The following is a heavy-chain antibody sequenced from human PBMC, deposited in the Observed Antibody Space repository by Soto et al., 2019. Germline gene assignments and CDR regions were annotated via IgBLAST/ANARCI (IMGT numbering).Heavy chain of an antibody. CDR3: ARSIAVAKANWFDP. Sequence: PSETLSLTCAISGDSVSSNSAAWNWIRQSPSRGLEWLGRTYYRSKWYNDYAVSVKSRITINPDTSKNQFSLQLNSVTPEDTAVYYCARSIAVAKANWFDPWGQGTLVTVSS. V-gene: IGHV6-1*01. D-gene: IGHD6-19*01. CDR2: TYYRSKWYN. J-gene: IGHJ5*02. CDR1: GDSVSSNSAA.